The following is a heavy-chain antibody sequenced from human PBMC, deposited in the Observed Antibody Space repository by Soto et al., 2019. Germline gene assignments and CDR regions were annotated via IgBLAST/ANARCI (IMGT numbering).Heavy chain of an antibody. CDR2: IIPTFGTA. V-gene: IGHV1-69*01. CDR3: ARDDGFGELS. J-gene: IGHJ5*02. Sequence: QVQLVQSGAGVNKPGWSVKVSCKASGGTFSSYAISWVRQAPGQGLEWMGGIIPTFGTANFAQQFQSRVTITADESTSTAYMKLSSLRSEDTAVYDCARDDGFGELSWGQGTLVTVSS. CDR1: GGTFSSYA. D-gene: IGHD3-10*01.